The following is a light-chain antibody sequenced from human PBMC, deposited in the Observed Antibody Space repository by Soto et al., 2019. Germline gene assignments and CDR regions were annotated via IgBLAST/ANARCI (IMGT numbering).Light chain of an antibody. CDR3: QQYSSYLWT. CDR1: QSINSW. J-gene: IGKJ1*01. CDR2: LAS. Sequence: DIQITQSPSTLSASVGDRVTITCRASQSINSWLAWYQQKPGKAPKLLINLASSLESGVPSRFSGSASGTEFTLTISSLQPDDFATYYCQQYSSYLWTFGQGTKVDIK. V-gene: IGKV1-5*03.